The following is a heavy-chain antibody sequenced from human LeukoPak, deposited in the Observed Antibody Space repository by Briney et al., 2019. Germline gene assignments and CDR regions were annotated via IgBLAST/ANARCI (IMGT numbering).Heavy chain of an antibody. J-gene: IGHJ4*02. Sequence: KTGGSLRLSCAASGFTFAHAWMNWVRQPPGKRLEWVGRTKSKTDGGTTDYAAPVKGRFTISRDDSKNTLYLQMNSLTTEDTAVFYCSTDRYYYDSSPRYWGQGTLVTVSS. CDR2: TKSKTDGGTT. D-gene: IGHD3-22*01. CDR1: GFTFAHAW. V-gene: IGHV3-15*07. CDR3: STDRYYYDSSPRY.